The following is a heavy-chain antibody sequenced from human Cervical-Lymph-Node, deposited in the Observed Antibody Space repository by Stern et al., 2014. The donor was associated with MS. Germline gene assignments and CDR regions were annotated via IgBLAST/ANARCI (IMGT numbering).Heavy chain of an antibody. D-gene: IGHD5-18*01. J-gene: IGHJ4*02. Sequence: VQLVESGAEVKKPGASVTVSCKASGYTFTSYGISWVRQAPGQGLEWMGWISAYNGNTNYAQKLQGRVTMTTDTSTSTAYMELRSLRSDDTAVYYCARHPGRGYSYSLFDYWGQGTLVTVSS. CDR2: ISAYNGNT. CDR3: ARHPGRGYSYSLFDY. V-gene: IGHV1-18*04. CDR1: GYTFTSYG.